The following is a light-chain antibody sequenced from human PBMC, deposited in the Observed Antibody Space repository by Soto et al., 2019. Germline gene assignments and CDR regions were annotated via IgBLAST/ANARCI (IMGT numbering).Light chain of an antibody. V-gene: IGLV4-69*02. CDR2: IDSDGSH. CDR3: QTWGTGVVV. Sequence: QPVLTQSPSASASLGASVKLTCTLSSGHSSYSIAWHQQQPEKGPRYLMYIDSDGSHSKGDGIPDRFSGSSSGAERFLTISSLQSDDEADYYCQTWGTGVVVFGGGTKVTVL. CDR1: SGHSSYS. J-gene: IGLJ2*01.